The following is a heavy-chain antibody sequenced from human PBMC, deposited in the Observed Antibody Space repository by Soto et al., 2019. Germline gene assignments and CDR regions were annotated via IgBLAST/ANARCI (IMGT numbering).Heavy chain of an antibody. J-gene: IGHJ4*02. CDR2: IYYSGST. CDR1: AGSISSSSYY. CDR3: AGQLNGSRGQSRRIDY. V-gene: IGHV4-39*01. D-gene: IGHD6-13*01. Sequence: QLQLQESGPGLVKPSETLSLTCTFSAGSISSSSYYWGWIRQPPGKGPEWIGSIYYSGSTYYNPSLQSRVTISVDTSKNQFSVMLSSVTAADTAVYSCAGQLNGSRGQSRRIDYWGRGTLVTVSS.